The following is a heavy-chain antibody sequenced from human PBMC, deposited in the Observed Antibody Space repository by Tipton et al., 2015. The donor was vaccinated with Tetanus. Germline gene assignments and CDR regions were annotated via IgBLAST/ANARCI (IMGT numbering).Heavy chain of an antibody. Sequence: GLVKPSETLSLTCTVSGGSISSSSYYWGWIRQPPGKGLEWIGSIYYRGSTYYNPSLKSRVTISEDTSKNHFSLKLSSVTAADTAVYYCARIPMYYYDSSGLFDYWGQGTLVTVSS. CDR3: ARIPMYYYDSSGLFDY. J-gene: IGHJ4*02. V-gene: IGHV4-39*01. CDR1: GGSISSSSYY. D-gene: IGHD3-22*01. CDR2: IYYRGST.